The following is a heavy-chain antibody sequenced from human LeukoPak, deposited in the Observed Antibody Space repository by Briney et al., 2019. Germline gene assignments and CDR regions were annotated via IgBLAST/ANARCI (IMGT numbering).Heavy chain of an antibody. CDR2: ISAYNGNT. CDR1: GYTFTSYG. Sequence: ASVKVSCKASGYTFTSYGISWVRQAPGQGLEWMGWISAYNGNTNYAQKLQGRVTMTRDTSISTAYMELSRLRSDDTAVYYCARGYDSSGYWSVYFDYWGQGTLVTVSS. V-gene: IGHV1-18*01. CDR3: ARGYDSSGYWSVYFDY. J-gene: IGHJ4*02. D-gene: IGHD3-22*01.